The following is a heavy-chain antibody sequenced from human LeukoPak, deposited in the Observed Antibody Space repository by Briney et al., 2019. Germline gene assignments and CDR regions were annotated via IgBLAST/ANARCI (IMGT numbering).Heavy chain of an antibody. CDR1: GFTFSSYS. D-gene: IGHD1-26*01. CDR2: ISSSSSYI. V-gene: IGHV3-21*01. Sequence: GGSLRLSCAASGFTFSSYSMNWVRQAPGKGLEWVSSISSSSSYIYYADSVKGRFTISRDNAKNSLYLQMNSLRAEDTAVYYCASSLGDYTYYFDYWGQGTLVTVSS. CDR3: ASSLGDYTYYFDY. J-gene: IGHJ4*02.